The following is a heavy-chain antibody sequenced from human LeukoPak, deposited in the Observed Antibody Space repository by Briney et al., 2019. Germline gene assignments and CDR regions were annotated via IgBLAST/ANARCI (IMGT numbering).Heavy chain of an antibody. V-gene: IGHV3-23*01. CDR2: ISGSGGST. J-gene: IGHJ4*02. CDR3: AKDGLRGDFDY. D-gene: IGHD4-17*01. Sequence: GGSLRLSCAASGFTLSSYAMYWVRQAPGKGLEWVSTISGSGGSTYYADSVKGRFTISRDNSKNTLYLQMNSLRAEDTAVYYCAKDGLRGDFDYWGQGTLVTVSS. CDR1: GFTLSSYA.